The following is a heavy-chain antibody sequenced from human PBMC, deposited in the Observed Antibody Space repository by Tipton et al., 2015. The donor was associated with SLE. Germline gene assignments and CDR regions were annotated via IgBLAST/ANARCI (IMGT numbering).Heavy chain of an antibody. D-gene: IGHD2-21*02. J-gene: IGHJ4*02. V-gene: IGHV3-30*02. CDR1: GFTFSSYG. Sequence: GSLRLSCAASGFTFSSYGMHWVRQAPGKGLKWVAFIRYDGSNEYYADSVKGRFTISRDNSKNTLYLQMNSLRAEDTAVYYCAKDLTYYFDYWGQGTLVTVSS. CDR2: IRYDGSNE. CDR3: AKDLTYYFDY.